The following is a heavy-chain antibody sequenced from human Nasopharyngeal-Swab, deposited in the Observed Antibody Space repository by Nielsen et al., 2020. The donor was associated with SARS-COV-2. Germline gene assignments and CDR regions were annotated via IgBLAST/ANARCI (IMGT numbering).Heavy chain of an antibody. Sequence: SETLSLTCTVSGDSIAYSTFYWGWIRQPPRKGLGWIGNIYYNGNTYQNPSLKSRLTISVDKSKNQFSLQLSSVTAADTAVYYCVSSSSWYYFDYWAQGTQVTVSS. CDR1: GDSIAYSTFY. D-gene: IGHD6-13*01. J-gene: IGHJ4*02. CDR2: IYYNGNT. CDR3: VSSSSWYYFDY. V-gene: IGHV4-39*01.